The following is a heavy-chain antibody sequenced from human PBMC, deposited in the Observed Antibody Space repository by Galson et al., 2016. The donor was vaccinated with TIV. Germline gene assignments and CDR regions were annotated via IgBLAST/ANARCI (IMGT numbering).Heavy chain of an antibody. V-gene: IGHV4-34*01. J-gene: IGHJ6*02. Sequence: SETPSLTCAVYGGSFSGYYWSWIRQPPGKGLEWIGEINHSGSTNYNVSLKSRVTISVDTSKNQFSLKLTSVTAADTAVHYCARDLNYDFWSGYYVHDSYYGMDVWGQGTTVTVSS. CDR3: ARDLNYDFWSGYYVHDSYYGMDV. D-gene: IGHD3-3*01. CDR2: INHSGST. CDR1: GGSFSGYY.